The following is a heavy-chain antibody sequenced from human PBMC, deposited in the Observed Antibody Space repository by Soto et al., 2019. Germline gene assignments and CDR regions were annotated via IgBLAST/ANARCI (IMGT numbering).Heavy chain of an antibody. CDR1: GFTFSNYD. V-gene: IGHV3-30*18. D-gene: IGHD1-26*01. CDR3: AKDGAA. J-gene: IGHJ5*02. Sequence: QEQLVESGGGVVQPGRSLRLSCAASGFTFSNYDMHWVRQAPGKGLEWVAVLSYDGSNKYYADSVKGRFTISRDNSKNTLYLQMNSLKTEDTALYFCAKDGAAWGQGALFTVSS. CDR2: LSYDGSNK.